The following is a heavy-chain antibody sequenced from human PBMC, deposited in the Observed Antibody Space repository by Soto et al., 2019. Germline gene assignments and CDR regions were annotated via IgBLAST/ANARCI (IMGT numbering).Heavy chain of an antibody. D-gene: IGHD5-12*01. J-gene: IGHJ3*02. Sequence: GGSLRLSCAASGFTFSSYGMHWVRQAPGKGLEWVAVIWYDGSNKYYADSVKGRFTISRDNSKNPLYLQMNSLKAGDTAVYYCAGYSGYDFNAFDIWGQGTMVTVSS. CDR1: GFTFSSYG. CDR2: IWYDGSNK. CDR3: AGYSGYDFNAFDI. V-gene: IGHV3-33*01.